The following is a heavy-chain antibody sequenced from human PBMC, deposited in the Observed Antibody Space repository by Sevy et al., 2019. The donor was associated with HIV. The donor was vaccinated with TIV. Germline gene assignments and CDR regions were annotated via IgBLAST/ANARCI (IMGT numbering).Heavy chain of an antibody. CDR2: IYYNGNR. J-gene: IGHJ4*02. Sequence: SETLSLTCSISGGSMNNFYWNWIRQPPGKGLEWIGYIYYNGNRESKSSLKSRLTISIDTPKNQFSLRLTSLTAADTAVYYCARGGPNQQQLDYFDYWGRGTLVTVSS. CDR1: GGSMNNFY. D-gene: IGHD6-13*01. V-gene: IGHV4-59*01. CDR3: ARGGPNQQQLDYFDY.